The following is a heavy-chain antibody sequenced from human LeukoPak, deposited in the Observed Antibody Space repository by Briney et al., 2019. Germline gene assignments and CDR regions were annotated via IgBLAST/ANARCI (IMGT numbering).Heavy chain of an antibody. V-gene: IGHV4-59*08. Sequence: SETLSLTCTVSGGSISGHYWSWIRQPPGKALEWIGYIHYSGNTHHNPSLTSRIRMSVDTSKNQFSLKLTSVTAADTAVYYFARHGLWFGESHAFDIWGQGTMVTVSS. CDR1: GGSISGHY. CDR2: IHYSGNT. D-gene: IGHD3-10*01. CDR3: ARHGLWFGESHAFDI. J-gene: IGHJ3*02.